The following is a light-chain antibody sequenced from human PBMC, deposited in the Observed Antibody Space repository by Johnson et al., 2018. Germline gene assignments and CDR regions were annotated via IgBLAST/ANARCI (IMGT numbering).Light chain of an antibody. J-gene: IGLJ1*01. CDR2: ENN. CDR3: GTWDSRLSAGNV. Sequence: QSVLTQPPSVSAAPGQKVTISCSGSSSNIGNNYVSWYQQLPGTAPKLLIYENNKRPSGIPDRFSGSKSGTSATLGITGLQTGDEADDYCGTWDSRLSAGNVFGTVTKVTVL. V-gene: IGLV1-51*02. CDR1: SSNIGNNY.